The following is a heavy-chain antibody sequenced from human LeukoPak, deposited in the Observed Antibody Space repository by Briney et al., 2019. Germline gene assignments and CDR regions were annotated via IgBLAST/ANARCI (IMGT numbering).Heavy chain of an antibody. D-gene: IGHD4-17*01. CDR3: ARVRDYGDYVDAFDI. CDR1: GYTFTSYD. Sequence: ASVKVSCMASGYTFTSYDINWVRQATGQGLGWMGWMNPNSGNTGYAQKFQGRVTITRNTSISTAYMELSSLRSEDTAVYYCARVRDYGDYVDAFDIWGQGTMVTVSS. V-gene: IGHV1-8*03. J-gene: IGHJ3*02. CDR2: MNPNSGNT.